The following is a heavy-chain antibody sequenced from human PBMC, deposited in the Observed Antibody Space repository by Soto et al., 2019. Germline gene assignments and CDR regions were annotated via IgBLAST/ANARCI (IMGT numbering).Heavy chain of an antibody. Sequence: QVQLVQSGIEVKNPGASVQVSCKASGYAFTSFGISWVRQAPGQGLEWMGWTVANNGYTKYAQNLQDRVTLITDTSTITAYMELSSLMYDDTAVYYCARCSGGTGYASYAFDIWGQGTIVTVSS. CDR3: ARCSGGTGYASYAFDI. CDR1: GYAFTSFG. CDR2: TVANNGYT. V-gene: IGHV1-18*01. J-gene: IGHJ3*02. D-gene: IGHD2-15*01.